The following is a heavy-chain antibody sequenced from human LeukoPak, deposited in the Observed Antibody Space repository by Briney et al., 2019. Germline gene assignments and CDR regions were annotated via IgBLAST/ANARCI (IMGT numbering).Heavy chain of an antibody. CDR3: ARDLVKYSSGWTNFDY. CDR2: ISSSSYI. Sequence: GGSLRLSCAASGFTFSSYSMNWVRQAPGKGLEWVSSISSSSYIYYADSVKGRFTISRDNAKNSLYLQMNSLRAEDTAVYYCARDLVKYSSGWTNFDYWGQGTLVTVSS. CDR1: GFTFSSYS. D-gene: IGHD6-19*01. J-gene: IGHJ4*02. V-gene: IGHV3-21*01.